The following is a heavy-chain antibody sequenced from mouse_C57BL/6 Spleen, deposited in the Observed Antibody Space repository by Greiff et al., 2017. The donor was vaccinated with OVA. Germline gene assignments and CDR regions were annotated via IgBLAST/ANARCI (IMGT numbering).Heavy chain of an antibody. CDR1: GYTFTDYN. CDR2: INPNNGGT. D-gene: IGHD2-13*01. Sequence: VQLQQSGPELVKPGASVKMSCKASGYTFTDYNMHWVKQSHGKSLEWIGYINPNNGGTSYNQKFKGKATLTVNKSSSTAYMELRSLTSEDSAVYYCARGSYYGEYYFDYWGQGTTLTVSS. J-gene: IGHJ2*01. CDR3: ARGSYYGEYYFDY. V-gene: IGHV1-22*01.